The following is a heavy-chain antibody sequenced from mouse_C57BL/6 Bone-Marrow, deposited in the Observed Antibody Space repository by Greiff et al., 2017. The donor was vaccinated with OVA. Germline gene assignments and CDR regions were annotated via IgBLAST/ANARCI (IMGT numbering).Heavy chain of an antibody. Sequence: QVQLKESGAELVRPGASVKLSCKASGYTFTDYYINWVKQRPGQGLEWIARIYPGSGNTYYNEKFKGKATLTAEKSSSTAYMQLSSLTSEDSAVYFCARSGRYGDGFAYWGQGTLVTVSA. V-gene: IGHV1-76*01. CDR1: GYTFTDYY. CDR2: IYPGSGNT. D-gene: IGHD2-13*01. J-gene: IGHJ3*01. CDR3: ARSGRYGDGFAY.